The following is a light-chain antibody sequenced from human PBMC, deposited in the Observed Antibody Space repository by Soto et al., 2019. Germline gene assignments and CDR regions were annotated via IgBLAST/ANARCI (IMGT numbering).Light chain of an antibody. Sequence: QSALTQPASVSGSPGQSITISCTRTSSDVGGYNYVSWYQQHPGKAPKLMIYEVSNRPSGVSNRFSGSKSGNTASLTISGLQAEDEADYYCSSYTSSSTLWVFGTGTKLTVL. CDR1: SSDVGGYNY. V-gene: IGLV2-14*01. CDR3: SSYTSSSTLWV. CDR2: EVS. J-gene: IGLJ1*01.